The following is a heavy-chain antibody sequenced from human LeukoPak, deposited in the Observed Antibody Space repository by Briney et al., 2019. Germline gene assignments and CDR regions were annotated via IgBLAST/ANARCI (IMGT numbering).Heavy chain of an antibody. J-gene: IGHJ6*03. CDR2: IYTSGST. Sequence: PSQTLSLTCTVSGGSISSGSYYWSWTRQPAGKGLEWIGRIYTSGSTNYNPSLKSRVTISVDTSKNQFSLKLSSVTAADTAVYYCGRDYAVPYYCYYMDVWGKGTTVTVSS. CDR1: GGSISSGSYY. CDR3: GRDYAVPYYCYYMDV. D-gene: IGHD4-17*01. V-gene: IGHV4-61*02.